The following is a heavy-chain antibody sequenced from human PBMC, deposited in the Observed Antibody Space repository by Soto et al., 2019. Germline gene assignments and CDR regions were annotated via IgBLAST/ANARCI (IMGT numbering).Heavy chain of an antibody. Sequence: QVQLVESGGGVVQPGRSLRLSCAASGFTFSSYGMHWVRQAPGKGLEWVAVIWYDGSNKYYADSVKGRFTISRDNSKNTLYLQMNSLRAEDTAVYYCARVSRQQLVFDYWGQGTLVTVSS. CDR2: IWYDGSNK. V-gene: IGHV3-33*01. D-gene: IGHD6-13*01. CDR3: ARVSRQQLVFDY. CDR1: GFTFSSYG. J-gene: IGHJ4*02.